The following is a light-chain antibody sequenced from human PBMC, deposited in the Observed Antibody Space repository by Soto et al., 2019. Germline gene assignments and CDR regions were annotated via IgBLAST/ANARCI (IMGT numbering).Light chain of an antibody. CDR3: QKYYSTPEK. J-gene: IGKJ1*01. CDR2: WAS. CDR1: QSFLYSSNNKNY. Sequence: DIVMTQSPDGVGASLGGRSTINCKSSQSFLYSSNNKNYLAWYQQKPGQPPKLLIYWASTRESGVPDRFSGSGSGTDFTLTISSLQAEDVAVYYCQKYYSTPEKFGQGTKVDIK. V-gene: IGKV4-1*01.